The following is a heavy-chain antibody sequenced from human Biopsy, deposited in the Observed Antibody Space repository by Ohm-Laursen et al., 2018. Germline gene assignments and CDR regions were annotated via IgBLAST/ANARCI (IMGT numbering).Heavy chain of an antibody. Sequence: SVWLSCKASGGTFINYAISWVRQAPGQGLEWMGGIIPMFGTANYAQMFQGRVTISADESTSTSYMELSSLTTEDTAIYYCARGPHSGSHSCFDYWGRGTLVTVSS. CDR2: IIPMFGTA. V-gene: IGHV1-69*13. CDR3: ARGPHSGSHSCFDY. J-gene: IGHJ4*02. CDR1: GGTFINYA. D-gene: IGHD1-26*01.